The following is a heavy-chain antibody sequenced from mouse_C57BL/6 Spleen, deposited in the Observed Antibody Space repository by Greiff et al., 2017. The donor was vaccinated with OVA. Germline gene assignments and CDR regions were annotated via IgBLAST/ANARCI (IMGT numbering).Heavy chain of an antibody. CDR3: ARSYSNYEGKNWFAY. J-gene: IGHJ3*01. CDR2: IDPNSGGT. D-gene: IGHD2-5*01. Sequence: QVQLKQPGAELVKPGASVKLSCKASGYTFTSYWMHWVKQRPGRGLEWIGRIDPNSGGTKYNEKFKSKATLTVDKPSSTAYMQLSSLTSEDSAVYYCARSYSNYEGKNWFAYWGQGTLVTVSA. CDR1: GYTFTSYW. V-gene: IGHV1-72*01.